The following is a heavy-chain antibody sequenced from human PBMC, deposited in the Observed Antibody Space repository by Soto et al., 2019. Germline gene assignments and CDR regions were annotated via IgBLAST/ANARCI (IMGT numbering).Heavy chain of an antibody. CDR2: INHSGST. J-gene: IGHJ3*02. V-gene: IGHV4-34*01. Sequence: QVQLQQWGAGLLKPSETLSLTCAVYGGSFSGYYWSWIRQPPGKGLEWIGEINHSGSTNYNPSLKXXVXIXXDTSKNQFSLKLSSVTAADTAVYYCARHPIDAFDIWGQGTMVTVSS. CDR3: ARHPIDAFDI. CDR1: GGSFSGYY.